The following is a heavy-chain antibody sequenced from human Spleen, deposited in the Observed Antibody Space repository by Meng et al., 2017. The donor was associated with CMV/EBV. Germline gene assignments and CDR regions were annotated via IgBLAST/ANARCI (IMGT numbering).Heavy chain of an antibody. D-gene: IGHD1-26*01. CDR3: ARGGSGSYYSGRGWFDP. CDR2: INHSGST. V-gene: IGHV4-34*01. Sequence: VHRQQWGSGLFNPSEPLSLTVAVYGGSFSGYYWSWIRQPPGKGLEWIGEINHSGSTNYNPSLKSRVTISVDTSKNQFSLKLSSVTAADTAVYYCARGGSGSYYSGRGWFDPWGQGTLVTVSS. CDR1: GGSFSGYY. J-gene: IGHJ5*02.